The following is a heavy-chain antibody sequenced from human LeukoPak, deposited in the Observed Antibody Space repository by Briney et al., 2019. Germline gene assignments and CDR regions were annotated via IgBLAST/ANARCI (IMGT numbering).Heavy chain of an antibody. D-gene: IGHD3/OR15-3a*01. CDR1: GFTVSSNY. CDR2: IYSGGST. Sequence: GGSLRLSCAASGFTVSSNYMSWARQAPGKGLEWVSVIYSGGSTYYADSVKGRFTISRDNSKNTLYLQMNSLRAEDTAVYYCARGLIYYYGMDVWGQGTTVTVSS. CDR3: ARGLIYYYGMDV. J-gene: IGHJ6*02. V-gene: IGHV3-53*01.